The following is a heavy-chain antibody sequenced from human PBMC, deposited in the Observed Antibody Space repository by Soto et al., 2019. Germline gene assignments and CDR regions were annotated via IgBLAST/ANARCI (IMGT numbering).Heavy chain of an antibody. CDR1: GGSISTYY. Sequence: SETLSLTCTVSGGSISTYYWSWIRQPPGKGLESIGYLYYGRSANYNPSLKSRVTLSVDTSTNQCSLTLSSMTAADTAVYYCALRSMAVMPEYWGQGTLVTVSS. CDR2: LYYGRSA. CDR3: ALRSMAVMPEY. V-gene: IGHV4-59*01. D-gene: IGHD3-3*02. J-gene: IGHJ4*02.